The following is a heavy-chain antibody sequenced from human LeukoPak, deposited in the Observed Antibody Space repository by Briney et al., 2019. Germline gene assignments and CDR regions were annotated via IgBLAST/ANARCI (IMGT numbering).Heavy chain of an antibody. J-gene: IGHJ4*02. CDR3: ARDSDDFWSGYSFDY. Sequence: GGSLRLPCTASGFTFSSYAMHWVRQAPGKGLEWVAVISYDGSNKYYADSVKGRFTISRDNAKNTLYLQMNSLRAEDTAVYYCARDSDDFWSGYSFDYWGQGTLVTVSS. V-gene: IGHV3-30-3*01. D-gene: IGHD3-3*01. CDR1: GFTFSSYA. CDR2: ISYDGSNK.